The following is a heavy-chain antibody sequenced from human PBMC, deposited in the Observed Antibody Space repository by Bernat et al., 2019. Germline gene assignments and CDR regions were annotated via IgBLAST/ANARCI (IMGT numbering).Heavy chain of an antibody. Sequence: QVQLVESGGGVVQPGRSLRLSCSASGFTFNNYCIHLVRQAPGKGLGWVAVLWYDGSNKYYGDSFGGRFTISRGNTKTTVVLQMNSLRGEDTAVYFFARDSSAYRPLDYWGQGTLVTVSS. D-gene: IGHD5-18*01. CDR1: GFTFNNYC. CDR3: ARDSSAYRPLDY. J-gene: IGHJ4*02. V-gene: IGHV3-33*01. CDR2: LWYDGSNK.